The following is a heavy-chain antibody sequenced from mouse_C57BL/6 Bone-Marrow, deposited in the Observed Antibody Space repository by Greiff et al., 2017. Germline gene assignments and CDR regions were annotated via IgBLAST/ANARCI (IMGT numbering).Heavy chain of an antibody. CDR1: GYTFTSYW. J-gene: IGHJ3*01. Sequence: VQLQQPGAELVRPGSSVKLSCKASGYTFTSYWMHWVKQRPIQGLEWIGNIDPSDSETHYNQKFKDKATLTVDKSSSTAYMQLSSLASEDSAVYYCAPYYYGSSSWFAYWGQGTLVTVSA. V-gene: IGHV1-52*01. D-gene: IGHD1-1*01. CDR2: IDPSDSET. CDR3: APYYYGSSSWFAY.